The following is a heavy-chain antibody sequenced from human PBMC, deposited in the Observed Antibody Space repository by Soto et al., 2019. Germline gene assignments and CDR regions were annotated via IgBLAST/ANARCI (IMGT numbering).Heavy chain of an antibody. CDR3: AREPLNNYQLLHNWFDP. Sequence: ASVKVSCKASGYTFTSYGISWVRQAPGQGLEWMGWISAYNGNTNYAQKLQGRVTMTTDTSTSTAYMELRSLRSDDTAVYYCAREPLNNYQLLHNWFDPWGLGTLVTVSS. J-gene: IGHJ5*02. D-gene: IGHD2-2*01. V-gene: IGHV1-18*01. CDR1: GYTFTSYG. CDR2: ISAYNGNT.